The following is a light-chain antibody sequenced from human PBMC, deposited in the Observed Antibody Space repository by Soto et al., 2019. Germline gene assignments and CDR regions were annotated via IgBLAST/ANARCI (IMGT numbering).Light chain of an antibody. V-gene: IGKV3-20*01. CDR3: QQYGDSPLT. Sequence: PGERATLSCRASQLVSGNFLAWYQQIPGQTPRLLIYGASSRATGIPERISGSGSGTDFTLTINRLEPEDFAVYYCQQYGDSPLTFGGGTKLEMK. CDR1: QLVSGNF. CDR2: GAS. J-gene: IGKJ4*01.